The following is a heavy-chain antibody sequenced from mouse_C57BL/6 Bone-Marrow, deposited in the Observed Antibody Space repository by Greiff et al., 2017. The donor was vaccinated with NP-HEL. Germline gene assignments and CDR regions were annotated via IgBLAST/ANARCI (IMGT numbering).Heavy chain of an antibody. CDR3: ARQGGPWFAY. J-gene: IGHJ3*01. Sequence: EVKLMESGGDLVKPGGSLKLSCAASGFTFSSYGMSWVRQTPDKRLEWVATISSGGSYTYSPDSVKGRFTISRDNAKNTLYLQMSSRKSEDTAMYYGARQGGPWFAYWGQGTLVTVSA. V-gene: IGHV5-6*01. CDR1: GFTFSSYG. CDR2: ISSGGSYT.